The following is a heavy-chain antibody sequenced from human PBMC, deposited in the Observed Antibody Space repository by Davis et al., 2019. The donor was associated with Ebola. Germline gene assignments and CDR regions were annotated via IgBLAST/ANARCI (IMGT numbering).Heavy chain of an antibody. CDR3: TTVPAAMRRYYYYMDV. V-gene: IGHV3-15*01. CDR1: GFTFSNAW. J-gene: IGHJ6*03. CDR2: IKSKTDGGTT. D-gene: IGHD2-2*01. Sequence: GESLKISCAASGFTFSNAWMSWVRQAPGKGLEWVGRIKSKTDGGTTDYAAPVKGRFTISRDDSKNTLYLQMNSLKTEDTAVYYCTTVPAAMRRYYYYMDVWGKGTTVTVSS.